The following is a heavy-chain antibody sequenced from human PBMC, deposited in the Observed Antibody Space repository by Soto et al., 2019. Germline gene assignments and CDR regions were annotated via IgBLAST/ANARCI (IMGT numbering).Heavy chain of an antibody. CDR1: GFRFSNNG. D-gene: IGHD3-16*01. V-gene: IGHV3-30*18. J-gene: IGHJ4*02. CDR3: AKDRVESGLGEIDY. Sequence: QVQLVESGGGVVQPGRSLRLSCAASGFRFSNNGMHWVRQAPGKGLEWVAIISYDGSKKYYVDSVKGRFTISRDNSKNTLYLQMNSLGVEDTAVYYCAKDRVESGLGEIDYWGQGTLVTVSS. CDR2: ISYDGSKK.